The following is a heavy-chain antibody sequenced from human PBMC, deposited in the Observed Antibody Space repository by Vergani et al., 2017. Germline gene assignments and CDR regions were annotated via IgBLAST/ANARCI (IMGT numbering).Heavy chain of an antibody. Sequence: EVQLVESGGGLVPPGRSLRLSCAASGFSFGDYVMTWVRQAPGKGLEWVAFIRNKAYGGTTEYAASVKGRFTISRDDSKRLAYLQLSGLKTEDTSVYFCSRERGYSFGYSDYWGQGTLVTVSS. CDR2: IRNKAYGGTT. J-gene: IGHJ4*02. V-gene: IGHV3-49*04. CDR1: GFSFGDYV. D-gene: IGHD5-18*01. CDR3: SRERGYSFGYSDY.